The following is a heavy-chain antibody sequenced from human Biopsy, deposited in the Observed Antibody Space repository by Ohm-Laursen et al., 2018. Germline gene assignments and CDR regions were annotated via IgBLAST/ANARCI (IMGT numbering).Heavy chain of an antibody. J-gene: IGHJ4*02. CDR2: IKGESDGGTT. D-gene: IGHD4-11*01. Sequence: SLRLSCTAPGFDFSDYSMSWVRQAPGKGLEWVGRIKGESDGGTTDYAAPVKGRLTISRDDSKNTVYLQMNSLKTEDTGVYYCTTVASPLYYSSSNRGLVYWGQGTQVTVSS. CDR1: GFDFSDYS. V-gene: IGHV3-15*01. CDR3: TTVASPLYYSSSNRGLVY.